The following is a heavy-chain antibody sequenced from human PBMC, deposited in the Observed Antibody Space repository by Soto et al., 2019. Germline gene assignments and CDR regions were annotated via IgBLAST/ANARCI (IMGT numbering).Heavy chain of an antibody. J-gene: IGHJ6*03. CDR3: ASRARPDFYYMDV. Sequence: VQLTESGGGLAQPGGSLRLSCAASGFTLSGYAMDWVRQAPGKGLEYVSGISSNGVGTYYANSVQGRVTISRDNSKNRVYLQMGTLRPEDMAVYYCASRARPDFYYMDVWGKGTTVTVSS. D-gene: IGHD6-6*01. V-gene: IGHV3-64*01. CDR2: ISSNGVGT. CDR1: GFTLSGYA.